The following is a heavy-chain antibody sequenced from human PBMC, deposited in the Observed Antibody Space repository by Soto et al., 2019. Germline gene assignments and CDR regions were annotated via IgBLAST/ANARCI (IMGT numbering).Heavy chain of an antibody. CDR1: GFTFSSYA. CDR3: VKEPESYDFWSGHPDIMDV. CDR2: ISSNGGST. J-gene: IGHJ6*02. D-gene: IGHD3-3*01. Sequence: GGSLRLSCSASGFTFSSYAMHWVRQAPGKGLEYVSAISSNGGSTYYADSVKGRFTISRDNSKNTLYLQMSSLRAEDTAVYYCVKEPESYDFWSGHPDIMDVWGQGTTVTVSS. V-gene: IGHV3-64D*08.